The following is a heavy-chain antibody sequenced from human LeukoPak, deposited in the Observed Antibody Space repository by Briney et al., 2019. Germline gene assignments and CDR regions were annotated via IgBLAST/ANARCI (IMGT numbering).Heavy chain of an antibody. CDR3: AKGQIAIAVAGSPYNWFDP. D-gene: IGHD6-19*01. J-gene: IGHJ5*02. CDR2: ISWNSGSI. CDR1: GFTFDDYA. Sequence: PGGSLRLSCAASGFTFDDYAMHWVRQAPGKGLEWVSGISWNSGSIGYADSVKGRFTISRDNAKNSLYLQMNSLRAEDTALYYCAKGQIAIAVAGSPYNWFDPWGQGTLVTVSS. V-gene: IGHV3-9*01.